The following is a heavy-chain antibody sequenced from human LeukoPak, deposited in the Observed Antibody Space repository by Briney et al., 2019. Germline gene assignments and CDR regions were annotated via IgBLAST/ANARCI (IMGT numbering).Heavy chain of an antibody. CDR3: ARVRRYCSSTSCDNPVGY. Sequence: ASVNVSFKASGYTFTSYDINWVRQATGQGLEWMGWMNPNSGNTGYAQKFQGRVTMTRNTSISTAYMELSSLRSEDTAVYYCARVRRYCSSTSCDNPVGYWGQGTLVTVSS. CDR2: MNPNSGNT. V-gene: IGHV1-8*01. D-gene: IGHD2-2*01. J-gene: IGHJ4*02. CDR1: GYTFTSYD.